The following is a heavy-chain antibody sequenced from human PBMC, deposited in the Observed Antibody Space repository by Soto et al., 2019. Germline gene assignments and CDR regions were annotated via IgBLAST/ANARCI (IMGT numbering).Heavy chain of an antibody. CDR1: GGSISSGDYY. J-gene: IGHJ5*02. CDR2: IYYSGST. D-gene: IGHD3-3*01. Sequence: QVQLQESGPGLVKPSQTLSLTCTVSGGSISSGDYYWSWIRQHPGKGLEWIGYIYYSGSTYYHPSLKSRVTISVDTSKNQFSLKLSSVTAADTAVYYCARWWSGSRQGFDPWGQGTLFTVSS. V-gene: IGHV4-31*03. CDR3: ARWWSGSRQGFDP.